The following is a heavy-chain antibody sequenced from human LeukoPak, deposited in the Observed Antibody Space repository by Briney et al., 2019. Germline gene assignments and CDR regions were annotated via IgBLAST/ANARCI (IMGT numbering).Heavy chain of an antibody. D-gene: IGHD3-16*01. J-gene: IGHJ6*02. CDR3: ARGPARLLTGGDYYYYGMDV. CDR2: INHSGST. CDR1: GGSFRGYY. V-gene: IGHV4-34*01. Sequence: AETLSLTCAVYGGSFRGYYWSWVRQPPGKGVEWVGEINHSGSTNYNPSLKSGVTISVDTPKNQFSLKLSSVTAADTAVYYCARGPARLLTGGDYYYYGMDVWGQGTTVTVSS.